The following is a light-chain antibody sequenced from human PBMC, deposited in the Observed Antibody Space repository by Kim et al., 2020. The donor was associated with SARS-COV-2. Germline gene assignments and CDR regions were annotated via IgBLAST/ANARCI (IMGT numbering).Light chain of an antibody. CDR2: AVS. Sequence: DIQMTQSPSSLSASVGDRVTITCRASDYIGNYLNWFQQKPGKAPKFLIYAVSSLQSGVPSRFSGTRSGTDFTLTISSLQPEDFATYYCQQSYSTPYTFGQGTKLEI. V-gene: IGKV1-39*01. CDR1: DYIGNY. J-gene: IGKJ2*01. CDR3: QQSYSTPYT.